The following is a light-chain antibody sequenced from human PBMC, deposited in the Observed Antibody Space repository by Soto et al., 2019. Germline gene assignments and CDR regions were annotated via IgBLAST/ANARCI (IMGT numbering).Light chain of an antibody. CDR2: AAS. Sequence: IQMTQSPSSLSASVGARVTITCRAGQSIFSSLNWYQQRPGKAPTLLXYAASSLQSGVPSRFRGSGYGTDLALTITSLQPEDFANYYCQQSYNSPPITFGQGTRLEIK. V-gene: IGKV1-39*01. CDR1: QSIFSS. J-gene: IGKJ5*01. CDR3: QQSYNSPPIT.